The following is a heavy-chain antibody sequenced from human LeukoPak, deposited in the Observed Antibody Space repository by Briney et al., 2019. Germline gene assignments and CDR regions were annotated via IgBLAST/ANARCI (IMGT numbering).Heavy chain of an antibody. Sequence: SETLSLTCTVSGGSISSGDYYRSWIRQPPGKGLEWIGYIYYSGSTYYNPSLKSRVTISVDTSKNQFSLKLSSVTAADTAVYYCARDRGYCSSTSCNNWFDPWGQGTLVTVSS. J-gene: IGHJ5*02. V-gene: IGHV4-30-4*01. CDR3: ARDRGYCSSTSCNNWFDP. CDR1: GGSISSGDYY. CDR2: IYYSGST. D-gene: IGHD2-2*03.